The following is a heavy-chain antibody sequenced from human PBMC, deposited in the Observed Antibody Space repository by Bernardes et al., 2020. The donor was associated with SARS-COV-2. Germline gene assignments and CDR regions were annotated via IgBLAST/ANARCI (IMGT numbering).Heavy chain of an antibody. CDR1: GFTFSSYA. D-gene: IGHD3-16*01. J-gene: IGHJ4*02. CDR3: AKDLIAGTLGGLPQTFDY. Sequence: GGSLRLSCAASGFTFSSYAMTWVRQAPGKGLKWVSVISGSGGTTYYSDSVKGRFTISRDNSQNMLYLQMSSLRAEDTAVYFCAKDLIAGTLGGLPQTFDYWGQGTLVTVSP. V-gene: IGHV3-23*01. CDR2: ISGSGGTT.